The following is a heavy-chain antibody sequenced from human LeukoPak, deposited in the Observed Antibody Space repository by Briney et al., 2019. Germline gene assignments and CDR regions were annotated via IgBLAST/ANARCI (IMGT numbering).Heavy chain of an antibody. CDR3: AKDRSIAAAGKPYYFDY. CDR2: ISYDGSNK. V-gene: IGHV3-30*18. J-gene: IGHJ4*02. Sequence: GGSLRLSCAASGFTFSSYGMHGVRQAPGKGLEGVAVISYDGSNKYYADSVKGRFTISRDNSKNTLYLQMNSLRAEDTAVYYCAKDRSIAAAGKPYYFDYWGQGTLVTVSS. CDR1: GFTFSSYG. D-gene: IGHD6-13*01.